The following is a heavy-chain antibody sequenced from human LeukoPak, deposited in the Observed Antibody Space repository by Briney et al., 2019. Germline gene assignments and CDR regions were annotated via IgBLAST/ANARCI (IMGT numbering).Heavy chain of an antibody. Sequence: PSETLSLTCTVSGGSISSYYWSWIRQPAGKGLEWIGRIYTSGSTNYNPSLKSRVTISVDTSKNQFSLKLSSVTAADTAVYYCARDRLRQPSVKPLYYYYGMDVWGQGTTVTVSS. J-gene: IGHJ6*02. CDR1: GGSISSYY. D-gene: IGHD2-15*01. V-gene: IGHV4-4*07. CDR2: IYTSGST. CDR3: ARDRLRQPSVKPLYYYYGMDV.